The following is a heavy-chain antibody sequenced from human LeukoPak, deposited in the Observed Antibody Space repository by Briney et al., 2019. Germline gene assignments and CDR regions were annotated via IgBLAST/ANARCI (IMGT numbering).Heavy chain of an antibody. CDR3: ARRFSSDYGMDV. Sequence: SETLSLTCTVSGASITGYYWSWIRQPPGKGLEWIGFMFYSGSTSYNPSLKSRVTISLDTSKNQFSLKLSSVTAADTAVYYCARRFSSDYGMDVWGQGTTVTVSS. J-gene: IGHJ6*02. CDR1: GASITGYY. V-gene: IGHV4-59*08. CDR2: MFYSGST.